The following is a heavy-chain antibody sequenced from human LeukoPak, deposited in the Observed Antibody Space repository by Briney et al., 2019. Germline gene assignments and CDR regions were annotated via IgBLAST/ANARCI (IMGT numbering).Heavy chain of an antibody. V-gene: IGHV1-18*01. D-gene: IGHD6-13*01. Sequence: ASVKVSCKASGYTFTSYGISWVRQAPGQGLEWMGWISAYNGNTNYAQKLQGRVTVTTDTSTSTAYMELRSLRSDDTAVYYCARDYGYSGSWYLRYFDYWGQGTLVTVSS. CDR1: GYTFTSYG. CDR2: ISAYNGNT. J-gene: IGHJ4*02. CDR3: ARDYGYSGSWYLRYFDY.